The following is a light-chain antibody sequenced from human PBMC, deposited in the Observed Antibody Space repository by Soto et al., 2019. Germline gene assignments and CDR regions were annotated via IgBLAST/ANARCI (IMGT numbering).Light chain of an antibody. V-gene: IGKV3-11*01. Sequence: EIVLTQSPATLSLSPGETATLSCRASQSVSTYLAWYQQKPGQAPRLLIYGASSRATGIPVRFSGSGSGTGFTLTSSSLEPEDVADDYWQQRSSWPVTFGGGTKVEIK. CDR1: QSVSTY. CDR2: GAS. J-gene: IGKJ4*01. CDR3: QQRSSWPVT.